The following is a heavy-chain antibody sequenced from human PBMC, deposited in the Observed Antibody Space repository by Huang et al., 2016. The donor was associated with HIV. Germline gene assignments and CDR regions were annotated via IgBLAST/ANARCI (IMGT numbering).Heavy chain of an antibody. CDR3: AKDPYSSSWFDHFDY. Sequence: EVQLLESGGGLVQPGGSLRLSCAAFGFTFSSYAMSWVRQAPGKGLEWVSVISGGGGSTYYADSVKGRFASSRDNSKNTLYLQMNSLRAEDAAVYYCAKDPYSSSWFDHFDYWGQGTLVTVSS. CDR2: ISGGGGST. D-gene: IGHD6-13*01. CDR1: GFTFSSYA. V-gene: IGHV3-23*01. J-gene: IGHJ4*02.